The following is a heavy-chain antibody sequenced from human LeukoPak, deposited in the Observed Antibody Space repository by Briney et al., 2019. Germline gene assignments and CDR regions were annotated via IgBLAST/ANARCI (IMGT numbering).Heavy chain of an antibody. V-gene: IGHV3-33*01. CDR3: ARDQVDGSGNYGMDV. Sequence: SGRSLRLSCAASGVTFSSYGMHWVRQAPGKGLEWVAVIWYDGSNKYYADSVKGRFTISRDNSKNTLYLQMNSLRAEDTAVYYCARDQVDGSGNYGMDVWGKGTTVTVSS. D-gene: IGHD3-10*01. J-gene: IGHJ6*04. CDR1: GVTFSSYG. CDR2: IWYDGSNK.